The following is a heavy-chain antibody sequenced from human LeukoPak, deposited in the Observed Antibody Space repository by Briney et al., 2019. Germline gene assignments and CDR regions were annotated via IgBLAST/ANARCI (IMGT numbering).Heavy chain of an antibody. CDR2: ISYDGSNK. CDR3: ARDPTGYYDFWSGAD. J-gene: IGHJ4*02. Sequence: QPGGSLRLPCAASGFTFSSYAMPWVRRAPGKGLEWVAVISYDGSNKYYADSVKGRFTISRDNSKNTLYLQMNSLRAEDTAVYYCARDPTGYYDFWSGADWGQGTLVTVSS. D-gene: IGHD3-3*01. CDR1: GFTFSSYA. V-gene: IGHV3-30-3*01.